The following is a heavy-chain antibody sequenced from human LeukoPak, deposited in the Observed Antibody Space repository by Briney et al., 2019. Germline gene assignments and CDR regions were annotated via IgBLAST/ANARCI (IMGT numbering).Heavy chain of an antibody. CDR1: GFTSSSYG. J-gene: IGHJ6*02. V-gene: IGHV3-33*01. D-gene: IGHD3-10*01. CDR3: ARDRGFYRYGSGSYYANYGMDV. CDR2: LWDDRSNK. Sequence: GRSLRLSCAASGFTSSSYGTHWVRQAPAKGLEWVAVLWDDRSNKYYADSVKGRFTISRDNSKNTLYLQMNSLRAEDTAVYYCARDRGFYRYGSGSYYANYGMDVWGQGTTVTVSS.